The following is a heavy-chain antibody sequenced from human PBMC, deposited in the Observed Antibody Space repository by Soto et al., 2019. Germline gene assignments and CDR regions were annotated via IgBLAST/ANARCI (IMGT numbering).Heavy chain of an antibody. Sequence: PGESLKISCKAIGYTFTNYWIGWVRQTPGKGLEWMGIIFPGDSDTRYNPSFEGQVTVSADGSISTAYLQWNTLKASDTAMYYCVRPNFGALTHFDFWGQGTLVTVSS. D-gene: IGHD3-16*01. CDR2: IFPGDSDT. V-gene: IGHV5-51*01. J-gene: IGHJ4*02. CDR3: VRPNFGALTHFDF. CDR1: GYTFTNYW.